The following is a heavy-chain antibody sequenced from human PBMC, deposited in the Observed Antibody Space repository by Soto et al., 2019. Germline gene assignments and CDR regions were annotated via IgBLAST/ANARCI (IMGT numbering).Heavy chain of an antibody. V-gene: IGHV4-59*01. D-gene: IGHD3-22*01. CDR1: GGSISIYY. J-gene: IGHJ4*02. Sequence: SETLSLTCTVSGGSISIYYWSWIRHPPGKGLEWIGYIYYSGSTNYNPSLKSRVTISVDTSKNQFSLKLSSVTAADTAVYYCARGRLGGYYYFDYWGQGTLVTVSS. CDR3: ARGRLGGYYYFDY. CDR2: IYYSGST.